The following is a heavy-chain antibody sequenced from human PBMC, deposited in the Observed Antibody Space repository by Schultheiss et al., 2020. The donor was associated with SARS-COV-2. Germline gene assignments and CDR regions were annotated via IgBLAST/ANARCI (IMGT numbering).Heavy chain of an antibody. Sequence: SQTLSLTCAVYGGSFSGYYWSWIRQPAGKGLEWIGRIYTSGSTNYNPSLKSRVTISVDTSKNQFSLKLSSVTAADTAVYYCARGVYGSGSYYNVGYFDYWGQGTLVTVSS. CDR3: ARGVYGSGSYYNVGYFDY. D-gene: IGHD3-10*01. J-gene: IGHJ4*02. V-gene: IGHV4-59*10. CDR2: IYTSGST. CDR1: GGSFSGYY.